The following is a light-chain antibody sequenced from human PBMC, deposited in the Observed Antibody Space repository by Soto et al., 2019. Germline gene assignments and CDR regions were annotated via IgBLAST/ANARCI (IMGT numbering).Light chain of an antibody. J-gene: IGKJ5*01. V-gene: IGKV3-20*01. CDR3: QQYGSSPRIT. CDR1: QSVSSSY. Sequence: IVCTHSPGTLSLSPVERATLSCSASQSVSSSYLAWYQQRPGQAPRLLIYGSSSRATGIPDRFSGSGSGTDFTLTISRLEPEDFAVYYCQQYGSSPRITFGQGTRLEIK. CDR2: GSS.